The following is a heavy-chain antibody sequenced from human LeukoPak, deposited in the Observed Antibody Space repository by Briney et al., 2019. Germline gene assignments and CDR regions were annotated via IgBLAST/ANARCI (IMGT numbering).Heavy chain of an antibody. Sequence: GGSLRLSCAASGFTFSSYAMSWVRQAPGKGLEWVSAISGSGDSTYYAESGKGRFTISRDNSRDTLYLQMNSLRAEDTAVYYCAKGYYDYVWGSYYFDYWGQGTLVTVSS. CDR2: ISGSGDST. CDR1: GFTFSSYA. J-gene: IGHJ4*02. V-gene: IGHV3-23*01. CDR3: AKGYYDYVWGSYYFDY. D-gene: IGHD3-16*01.